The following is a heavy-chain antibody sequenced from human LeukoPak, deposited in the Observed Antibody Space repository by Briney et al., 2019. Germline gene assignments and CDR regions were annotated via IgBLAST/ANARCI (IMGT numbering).Heavy chain of an antibody. Sequence: GASVKVSCKASGYTFTGSYIHWVRQAPGQGLEWMGWINPDSGVTKYAQNFQGRVTMTRDTSISTASMEMRSLKYDDTAVYYCARDFGSSSAWYEFDYWGQGTLVTVSS. J-gene: IGHJ4*02. V-gene: IGHV1-2*02. CDR1: GYTFTGSY. D-gene: IGHD6-19*01. CDR3: ARDFGSSSAWYEFDY. CDR2: INPDSGVT.